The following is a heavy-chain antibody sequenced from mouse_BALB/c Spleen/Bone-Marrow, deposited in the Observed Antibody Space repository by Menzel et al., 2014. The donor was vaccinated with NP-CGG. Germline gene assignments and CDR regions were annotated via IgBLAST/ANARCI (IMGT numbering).Heavy chain of an antibody. CDR3: ARFTRDY. V-gene: IGHV1-54*01. Sequence: QVQLQQSGDDRVRPGTSVKVSCKASGYAFTNYLIEWFKQRPGQGLEWIGRINPGIGGTTYNAKFKGKATLTADKSSTTAYMQLNSLTSDDSAVYFCARFTRDYWGQGTTLTVSS. CDR2: INPGIGGT. CDR1: GYAFTNYL. J-gene: IGHJ2*01.